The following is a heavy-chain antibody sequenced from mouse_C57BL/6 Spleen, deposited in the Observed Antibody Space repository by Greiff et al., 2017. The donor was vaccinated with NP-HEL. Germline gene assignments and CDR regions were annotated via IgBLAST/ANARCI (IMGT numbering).Heavy chain of an antibody. J-gene: IGHJ2*01. CDR3: ARSGIYYGNYADY. Sequence: QVQLQQPGAELVMPGASVKLSCKASGYTFTSYWMHWVKQRPGQGLEWIGEIDPSDSYTNYNQKFKGKSTLTVDKSSSTAYMQLSSLTSEDSAVYYCARSGIYYGNYADYWGQGTTLTVSS. V-gene: IGHV1-69*01. CDR1: GYTFTSYW. D-gene: IGHD2-1*01. CDR2: IDPSDSYT.